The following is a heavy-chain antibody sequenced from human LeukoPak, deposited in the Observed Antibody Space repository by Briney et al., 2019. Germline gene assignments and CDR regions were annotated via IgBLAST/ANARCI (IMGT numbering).Heavy chain of an antibody. V-gene: IGHV3-7*01. Sequence: PGGSLRLSCAASGFTFSAFGMHWVRQAPGRGLEWVANIKQDGSEKYYVDSVKGRFTISRDNAKNSLYLQMNSLRAEDTAVYYCARDRNYGDYCDYWGQGTLVTVSS. CDR2: IKQDGSEK. D-gene: IGHD4-17*01. J-gene: IGHJ4*02. CDR3: ARDRNYGDYCDY. CDR1: GFTFSAFG.